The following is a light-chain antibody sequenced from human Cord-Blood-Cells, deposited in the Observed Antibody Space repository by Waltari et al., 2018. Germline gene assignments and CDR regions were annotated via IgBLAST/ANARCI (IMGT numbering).Light chain of an antibody. CDR3: CSYAGSSTHVV. CDR2: EGS. V-gene: IGLV2-23*01. J-gene: IGLJ2*01. CDR1: SSDVGGYNL. Sequence: QSPLTQPASVSGPPGQSSTISCTGNSSDVGGYNLVSCYQQHPGKAPKLMIYEGSKRPSGVSNRFSGSKSGNTASLTISGLQAEDEADYYCCSYAGSSTHVVFGGGTKLTVL.